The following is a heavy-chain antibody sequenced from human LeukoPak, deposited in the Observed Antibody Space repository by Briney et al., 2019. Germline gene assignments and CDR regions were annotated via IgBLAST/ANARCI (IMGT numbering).Heavy chain of an antibody. D-gene: IGHD4-17*01. CDR3: ARDGGDYGVSNDGFDI. Sequence: GASVKVSCKASGYTFTSYGISWVRQAPGQGLEWMGWISAYNGNTNYAQKLQGRVTMTTDTSTSTAYMEVRSLRSDDTAIYYCARDGGDYGVSNDGFDIWGQGTLVTVSS. V-gene: IGHV1-18*01. J-gene: IGHJ3*02. CDR1: GYTFTSYG. CDR2: ISAYNGNT.